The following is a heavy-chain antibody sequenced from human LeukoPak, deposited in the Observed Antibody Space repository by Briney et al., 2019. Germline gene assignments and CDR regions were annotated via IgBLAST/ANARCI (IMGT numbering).Heavy chain of an antibody. Sequence: GGSLRLSCAASGFRFMNAWMIWVRQAPWKGLEWVGRIKSNADGGTPDYAAPARGRFTISRDDSKNTLDLQMNSLKTEDTAVYYCTTFYHEYSPYWGRGTLVTLSS. CDR2: IKSNADGGTP. J-gene: IGHJ4*02. CDR3: TTFYHEYSPY. CDR1: GFRFMNAW. D-gene: IGHD2/OR15-2a*01. V-gene: IGHV3-15*01.